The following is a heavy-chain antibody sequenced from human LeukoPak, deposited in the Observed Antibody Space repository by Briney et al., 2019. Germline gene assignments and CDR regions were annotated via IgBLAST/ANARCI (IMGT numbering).Heavy chain of an antibody. CDR3: AREVSPYYYDSSGYYGGADY. D-gene: IGHD3-22*01. J-gene: IGHJ4*02. CDR2: IKQDGSEK. CDR1: GFTFSSYW. V-gene: IGHV3-7*01. Sequence: GGSLRLSCAASGFTFSSYWMSWVRQAPGKGLEWVANIKQDGSEKYYVDSVKGRFTISRDNAKNSLYLQMNSLRAEDTAVYYCAREVSPYYYDSSGYYGGADYWGQGTLVTVSS.